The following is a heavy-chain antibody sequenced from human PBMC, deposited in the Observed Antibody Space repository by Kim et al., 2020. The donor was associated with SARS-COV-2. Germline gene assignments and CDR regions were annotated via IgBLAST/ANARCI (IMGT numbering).Heavy chain of an antibody. J-gene: IGHJ6*02. CDR2: IYYSGST. CDR3: ARDSIAAAGTMWKPNYYYYYGMDV. Sequence: SETLSLTCTVSGGSISSYYWSWIRQPPGKGLEWIGYIYYSGSTNYNPSLKSRVTISVDTSKNQFSLKLSSVTAADTAVYYCARDSIAAAGTMWKPNYYYYYGMDVWGQGTTVTVSS. D-gene: IGHD6-13*01. V-gene: IGHV4-59*13. CDR1: GGSISSYY.